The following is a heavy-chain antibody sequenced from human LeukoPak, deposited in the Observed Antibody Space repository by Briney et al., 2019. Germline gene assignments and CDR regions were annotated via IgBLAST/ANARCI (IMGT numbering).Heavy chain of an antibody. CDR2: VYSGNDGT. CDR3: TKRSRGYYDY. V-gene: IGHV3-66*02. J-gene: IGHJ4*02. Sequence: PGGSLRLSCAASGFTVSTDNMSWVRQVPGKGLEWVSVVYSGNDGTNYADSVRGRFTISRDDSKNMVYLQMNNLRLEDMAVYYCTKRSRGYYDYWGQGTLVTVSS. CDR1: GFTVSTDN. D-gene: IGHD3-10*01.